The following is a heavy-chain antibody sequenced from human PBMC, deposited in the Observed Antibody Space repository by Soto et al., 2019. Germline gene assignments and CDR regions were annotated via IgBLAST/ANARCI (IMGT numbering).Heavy chain of an antibody. V-gene: IGHV3-48*04. Sequence: EVQLVESGGGLVQPGGSLRLSCAASGFRFSSYSMNWVRQAPGKGPEWVSYIDHSSSSVRYVDSVEGRFTISRDNAKDSLSLQMNILRVEDTAMYYCAVGIAVARGYFDLWGRGTLVTVSS. D-gene: IGHD6-19*01. CDR2: IDHSSSSV. CDR3: AVGIAVARGYFDL. J-gene: IGHJ2*01. CDR1: GFRFSSYS.